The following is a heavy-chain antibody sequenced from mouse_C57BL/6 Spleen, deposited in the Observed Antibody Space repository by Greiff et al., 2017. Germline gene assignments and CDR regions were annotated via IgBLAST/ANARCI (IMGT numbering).Heavy chain of an antibody. V-gene: IGHV1-53*01. CDR3: ARGGYYGSSRDY. CDR2: INPSNGGT. J-gene: IGHJ2*01. Sequence: VQLQQPGPELVKPGASVKLSCKASGYTFTSYWMHWVKQRPGQGLEWIGNINPSNGGTNYNEKFKSKATLTVDKSSSTAYMQLSSRTSEYSAVYYCARGGYYGSSRDYWGQGTTLTVSS. D-gene: IGHD1-1*01. CDR1: GYTFTSYW.